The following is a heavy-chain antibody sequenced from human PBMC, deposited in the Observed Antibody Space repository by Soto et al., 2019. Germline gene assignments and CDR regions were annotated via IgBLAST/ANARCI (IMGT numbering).Heavy chain of an antibody. CDR3: AKDLSKSGWYLFI. V-gene: IGHV3-23*01. CDR2: ISGSGGST. D-gene: IGHD6-19*01. J-gene: IGHJ3*02. CDR1: GFTFSSYA. Sequence: PGGSLRLSCAAFGFTFSSYAMSRVLQAPGKGLEWVSAISGSGGSTYYADSVKGRFTISRDNSKNTLYLQMNSLRAEDTAVYYCAKDLSKSGWYLFIWGQGTMVTVSS.